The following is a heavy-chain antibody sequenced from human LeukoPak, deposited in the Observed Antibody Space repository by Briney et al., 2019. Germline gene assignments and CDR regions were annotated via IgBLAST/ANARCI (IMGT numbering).Heavy chain of an antibody. J-gene: IGHJ4*02. V-gene: IGHV3-9*01. Sequence: GGSLRLSCAASGLTFDDYAMHWVRQAPGRGLAGVSRISWNSGSIDYAASAKGRFNISRDNHKNSLYPQMTSLKAEATALYYCARDNNSGYYYSDYWGQGTLVTVSS. D-gene: IGHD3-22*01. CDR1: GLTFDDYA. CDR2: ISWNSGSI. CDR3: ARDNNSGYYYSDY.